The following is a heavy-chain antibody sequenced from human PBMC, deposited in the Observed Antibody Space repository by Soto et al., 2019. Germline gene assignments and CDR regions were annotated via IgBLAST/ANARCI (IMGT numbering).Heavy chain of an antibody. CDR2: ISYSETN. CDR1: GASISNVTFY. D-gene: IGHD3-16*01. J-gene: IGHJ4*02. Sequence: SETLSLTCTVSGASISNVTFYWAWIRQPPGKGLEWIATISYSETNYYNPSLQSRLTRYVDKSKNLLSLKLTSVTAADTAVYYCACHLGGYFDFWGQGTLVTVSS. CDR3: ACHLGGYFDF. V-gene: IGHV4-39*01.